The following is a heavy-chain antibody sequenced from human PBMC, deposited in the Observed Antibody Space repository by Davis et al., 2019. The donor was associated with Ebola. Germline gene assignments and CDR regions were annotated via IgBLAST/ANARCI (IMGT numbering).Heavy chain of an antibody. CDR2: IYYSGST. D-gene: IGHD3-10*01. V-gene: IGHV4-4*08. J-gene: IGHJ6*02. Sequence: SETLSLTCAVYGGSFSGYYWSWIRQPPGKGLEWIGYIYYSGSTNYNPSLKSRVTISVDTSKNQFSLKLSSVTAADTAVYYCARDGSGSYVDYYYYGMDVWGQGTTVTVSS. CDR1: GGSFSGYY. CDR3: ARDGSGSYVDYYYYGMDV.